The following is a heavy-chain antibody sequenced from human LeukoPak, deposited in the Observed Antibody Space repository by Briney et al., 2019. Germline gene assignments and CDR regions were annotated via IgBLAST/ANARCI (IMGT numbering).Heavy chain of an antibody. J-gene: IGHJ4*02. CDR3: ARDHGVTMIVVVGFDY. CDR1: GYSISSGYY. CDR2: IYHSGST. V-gene: IGHV4-38-2*02. Sequence: SETLSLTCTVSGYSISSGYYWGWIRQPPGKGLEWIGSIYHSGSTYYNPSLKSRVTISVDTSKNQFSLKLSSVTAADTAVYYCARDHGVTMIVVVGFDYWGQGTLVTVPS. D-gene: IGHD3-22*01.